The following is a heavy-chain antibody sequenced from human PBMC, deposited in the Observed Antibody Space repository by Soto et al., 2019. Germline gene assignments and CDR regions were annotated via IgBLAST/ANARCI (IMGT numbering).Heavy chain of an antibody. CDR1: GFTFSSYS. CDR2: ISSSSSTI. J-gene: IGHJ5*02. CDR3: ARDKDSSGWYNWFDP. V-gene: IGHV3-48*02. D-gene: IGHD6-19*01. Sequence: GGSLRLSCAASGFTFSSYSMNWVRQAPGKGLEWVSYISSSSSTIYYADSVKGRFTISRDNAKNSLYLQMNSLRDEDTAVYYCARDKDSSGWYNWFDPWGQGNLVTVSS.